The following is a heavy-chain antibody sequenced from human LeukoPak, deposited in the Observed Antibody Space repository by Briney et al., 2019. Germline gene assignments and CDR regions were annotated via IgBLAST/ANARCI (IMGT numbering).Heavy chain of an antibody. J-gene: IGHJ3*02. V-gene: IGHV4-61*01. Sequence: SETLSLTCTVSGGSISSGSYYWSWIRQPPGKGLEWIGYIYYSGSTNYNPSLKSRVTISVDTSKNQFSLKLSSVTAADTAVYYCARESGMTMVVTDAFDIWGQGTMVTVSS. CDR2: IYYSGST. CDR3: ARESGMTMVVTDAFDI. D-gene: IGHD4-23*01. CDR1: GGSISSGSYY.